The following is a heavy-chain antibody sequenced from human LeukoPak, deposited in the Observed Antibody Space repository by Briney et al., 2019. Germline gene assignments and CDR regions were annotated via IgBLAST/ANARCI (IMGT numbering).Heavy chain of an antibody. CDR1: GFTFRTYN. V-gene: IGHV3-21*01. CDR2: ISSSSSYI. D-gene: IGHD4-23*01. CDR3: ARDSGGGNLDY. Sequence: GGSLRLSCAASGFTFRTYNMNWVRQAPGKGLEWVSLISSSSSYIYYVDSGKGRFTISRDNAKNLLHLQMNSLRAEDTAVYYCARDSGGGNLDYWGQGTLVIVSS. J-gene: IGHJ4*02.